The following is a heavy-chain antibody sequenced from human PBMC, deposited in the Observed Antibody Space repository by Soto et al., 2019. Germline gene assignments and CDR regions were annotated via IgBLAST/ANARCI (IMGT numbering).Heavy chain of an antibody. V-gene: IGHV3-30-3*01. Sequence: QVQLVESGGGVVQPGRSLTLSCAASGFTFSTYAMHWVRQAPGKGLEWVAVISYDGSNQIYTDSVKGRYTISRDNTNNTLYLHMNSLRPEDTAVFYCARDSIPAAGINWAFNGFDPWGQGTLVTVSS. CDR3: ARDSIPAAGINWAFNGFDP. D-gene: IGHD6-13*01. CDR2: ISYDGSNQ. CDR1: GFTFSTYA. J-gene: IGHJ5*02.